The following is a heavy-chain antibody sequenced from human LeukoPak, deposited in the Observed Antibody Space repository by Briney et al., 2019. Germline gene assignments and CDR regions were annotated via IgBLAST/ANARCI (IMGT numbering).Heavy chain of an antibody. D-gene: IGHD5-18*01. Sequence: ASVKVSCKASGYTFTCYYLHWVRQAPGQGLEWLGWINPDSAGTNYAQKFQGRVTMTRDTSISTVYMELWRLRSDARAVYYCARVSGRGYSYGSFDYWGQGTLVTVSS. CDR2: INPDSAGT. CDR3: ARVSGRGYSYGSFDY. CDR1: GYTFTCYY. V-gene: IGHV1-2*02. J-gene: IGHJ4*02.